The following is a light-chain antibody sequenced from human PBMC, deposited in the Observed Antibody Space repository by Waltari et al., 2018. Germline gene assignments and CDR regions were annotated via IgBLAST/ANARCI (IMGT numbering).Light chain of an antibody. V-gene: IGLV2-8*01. CDR1: SSDVGTYNY. J-gene: IGLJ1*01. CDR3: SSYAGSNNYV. Sequence: QSALTQPPSASGSPGQSVTISCTGTSSDVGTYNYVSWYQQPPGKAPKLMNYEVSKRPSGVPARLPGSQAGNTASLAVSGLQAEDEADYHCSSYAGSNNYVFGTGTKVTVL. CDR2: EVS.